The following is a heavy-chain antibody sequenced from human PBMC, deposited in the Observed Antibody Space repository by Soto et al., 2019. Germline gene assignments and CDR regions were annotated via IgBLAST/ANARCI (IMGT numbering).Heavy chain of an antibody. CDR3: AGGYSSGYYPFDY. CDR1: GGSISSGGYY. J-gene: IGHJ4*02. V-gene: IGHV4-31*03. Sequence: PSETLSLTCTVSGGSISSGGYYWSWIRQHPGKGLEWIGYIYYGGSTYYNPSLKSRVTISVDTSKNQFSLKLSSVTAADTAVYYCAGGYSSGYYPFDYWGQGTLVTVSS. CDR2: IYYGGST. D-gene: IGHD3-22*01.